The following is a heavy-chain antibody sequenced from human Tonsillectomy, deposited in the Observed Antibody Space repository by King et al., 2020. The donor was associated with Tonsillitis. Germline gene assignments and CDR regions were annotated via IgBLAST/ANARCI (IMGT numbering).Heavy chain of an antibody. CDR2: IWYDGTNK. Sequence: HVQLVESGGGGVQPGRSLRLSCAASGFTFSHYGMHWVRQAPGKGLEWVAIIWYDGTNKYYADSVKGRFTGSKDTSKNTLYLQMDSLRVEDTAVYYCAGGSGAVIRGDALDYWGQGTLVTVSS. V-gene: IGHV3-33*01. CDR3: AGGSGAVIRGDALDY. CDR1: GFTFSHYG. J-gene: IGHJ4*02. D-gene: IGHD4-17*01.